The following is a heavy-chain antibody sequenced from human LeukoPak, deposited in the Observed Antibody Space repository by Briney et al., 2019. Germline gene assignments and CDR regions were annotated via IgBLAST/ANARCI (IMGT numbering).Heavy chain of an antibody. CDR2: IYHSGST. V-gene: IGHV4-30-2*01. J-gene: IGHJ4*02. Sequence: TLSLTCAVSGGSISSGGYSWSWIRQPPGKGLEWIGYIYHSGSTYYNPSLKSRVTISVDRSKNQFSLKLSSVTAADTAVYYCTRVVVPAALEDYYFDYWGQGTLVTVSS. CDR1: GGSISSGGYS. D-gene: IGHD2-2*01. CDR3: TRVVVPAALEDYYFDY.